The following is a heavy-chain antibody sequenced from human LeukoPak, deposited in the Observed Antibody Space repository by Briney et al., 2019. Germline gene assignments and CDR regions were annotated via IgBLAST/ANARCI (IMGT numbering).Heavy chain of an antibody. CDR1: GFTFSSYD. D-gene: IGHD6-19*01. Sequence: QSGGSLRLSCAASGFTFSSYDMHWVRQVIGEGLQWVSGIGTAADTYYVGSVKGRFTISRENAKNSLYLQMNSLRAEDTAVYYCARVSGWLFDYWGQGTLVTVSS. J-gene: IGHJ4*02. CDR3: ARVSGWLFDY. CDR2: IGTAADT. V-gene: IGHV3-13*01.